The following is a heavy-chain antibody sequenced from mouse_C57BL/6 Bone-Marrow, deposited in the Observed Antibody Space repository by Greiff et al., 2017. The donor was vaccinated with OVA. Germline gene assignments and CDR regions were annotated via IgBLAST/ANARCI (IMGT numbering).Heavy chain of an antibody. V-gene: IGHV1-54*01. Sequence: QVQLQQSGAELVRPGTSVKVSCTASGYAFTNYLIEWLKQRPGQGLEWIGVLTPGSGGTNYNEKFKGKATLTADKSSSTAYMQLSSLTSEDSAVYCCARKGVTLRPYAMDYWGQGTSVTVSS. CDR3: ARKGVTLRPYAMDY. CDR2: LTPGSGGT. CDR1: GYAFTNYL. D-gene: IGHD2-12*01. J-gene: IGHJ4*01.